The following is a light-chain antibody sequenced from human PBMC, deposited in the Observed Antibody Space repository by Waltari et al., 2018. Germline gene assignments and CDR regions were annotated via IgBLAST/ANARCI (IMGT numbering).Light chain of an antibody. CDR1: QSLSRY. J-gene: IGKJ1*01. V-gene: IGKV3-11*01. CDR2: DVS. CDR3: EQRSNWPGT. Sequence: VFTHSPATLSLSPGERATPPCRASQSLSRYLTWYQQKPAQPPTLLIFDVSNRATGIPARFRGSGSGTDFTLSIRSLGPEDFAVYYCEQRSNWPGTFGQGTRVEIK.